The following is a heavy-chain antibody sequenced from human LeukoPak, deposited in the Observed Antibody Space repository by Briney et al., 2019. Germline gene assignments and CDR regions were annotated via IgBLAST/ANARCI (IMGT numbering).Heavy chain of an antibody. V-gene: IGHV4-30-4*01. CDR3: ARFHQVLRYFDWPKYYFDY. CDR1: GGSISSGDYC. Sequence: SETLSLTCTVSGGSISSGDYCWSWIRQPPGKGLEWIGYIYYSGSTYYNPSLKSRVTISVDTSKNQFSLKLSSVTAADTAVYYRARFHQVLRYFDWPKYYFDYWGQGTLVTVSS. D-gene: IGHD3-9*01. CDR2: IYYSGST. J-gene: IGHJ4*02.